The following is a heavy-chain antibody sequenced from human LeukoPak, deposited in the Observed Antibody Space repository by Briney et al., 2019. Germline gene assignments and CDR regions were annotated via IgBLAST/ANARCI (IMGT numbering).Heavy chain of an antibody. Sequence: GGSLRLSCAASGFTFNSYAMSWVRQAPGKGLEWVSSMNSGGDRIYYADSVEGRFTSSRDNSKNTLYLQMSSLRAEDTAVYYCATQVRYCSSISCYVGWFDPWGQGTLVTVSS. CDR3: ATQVRYCSSISCYVGWFDP. J-gene: IGHJ5*02. CDR2: MNSGGDRI. D-gene: IGHD2-2*01. CDR1: GFTFNSYA. V-gene: IGHV3-23*01.